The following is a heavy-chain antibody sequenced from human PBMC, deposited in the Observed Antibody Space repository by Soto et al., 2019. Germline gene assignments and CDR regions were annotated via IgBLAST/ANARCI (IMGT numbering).Heavy chain of an antibody. CDR1: GFSLSTSGVG. Sequence: QITLKESGPTLVKPTQTLTLTCTFSGFSLSTSGVGVGWIRQPPGKALEWLALIYWNDDKRYSPSLKRRLTIATDTSKNQVVLTMTYMDPVDTATYYCARGSTYYYHSSGYYYLDYWGQGTLVTVSS. V-gene: IGHV2-5*01. J-gene: IGHJ4*02. D-gene: IGHD3-22*01. CDR3: ARGSTYYYHSSGYYYLDY. CDR2: IYWNDDK.